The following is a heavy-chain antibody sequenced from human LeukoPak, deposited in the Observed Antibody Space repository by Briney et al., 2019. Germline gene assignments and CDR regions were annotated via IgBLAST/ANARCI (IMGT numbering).Heavy chain of an antibody. D-gene: IGHD3-22*01. CDR2: FSYSGST. V-gene: IGHV4-59*01. CDR1: GGSISNYY. J-gene: IGHJ3*02. CDR3: ARAYCLDSSGYDDAFAI. Sequence: SETLSLTCTISGGSISNYYWTWIPQSPGKGLEWLGFFSYSGSTSYNPSLKSRFTISLDTSKTQFSLNLSSVTAADTAVYYWARAYCLDSSGYDDAFAIWGQGTMVTVSS.